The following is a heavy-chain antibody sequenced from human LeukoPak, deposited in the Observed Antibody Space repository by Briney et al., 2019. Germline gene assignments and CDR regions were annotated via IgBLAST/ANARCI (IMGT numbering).Heavy chain of an antibody. J-gene: IGHJ4*02. CDR3: VKDLSYGDYLRHFDY. D-gene: IGHD4-17*01. CDR2: ISSNGGST. Sequence: PGGSLRLSCSASGFTFSCYAVHWVRQAPGKGLEYVSAISSNGGSTYYADSVKGRFTISRDNSKNTLYLQMSSLRAEDTAVCYCVKDLSYGDYLRHFDYWGQGTLVTVSS. V-gene: IGHV3-64D*09. CDR1: GFTFSCYA.